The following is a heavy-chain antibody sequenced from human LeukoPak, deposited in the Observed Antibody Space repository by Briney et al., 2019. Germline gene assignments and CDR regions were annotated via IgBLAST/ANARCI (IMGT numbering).Heavy chain of an antibody. CDR1: GGSFSGYY. J-gene: IGHJ5*02. V-gene: IGHV4-34*01. Sequence: SETLSLTCAVYGGSFSGYYWSWIRQPPGKGLEWIGEINHSGSTNYNPSLKSRVTISVDTSKNQCSLKLSSVTAADTAVYYCARSGTSIKWFDPWGQGTLVTVSS. CDR3: ARSGTSIKWFDP. D-gene: IGHD1-1*01. CDR2: INHSGST.